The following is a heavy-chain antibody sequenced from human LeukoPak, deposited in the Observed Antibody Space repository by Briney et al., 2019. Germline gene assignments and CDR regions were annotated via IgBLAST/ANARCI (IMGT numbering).Heavy chain of an antibody. J-gene: IGHJ4*02. CDR3: ATTSPYSSGWHADY. V-gene: IGHV3-21*01. D-gene: IGHD6-19*01. CDR2: ISSSSSYI. CDR1: GFTFSNYW. Sequence: GGSLRLSCAASGFTFSNYWMHWVRQAPGKGLEWVSSISSSSSYIYYADSVKGRFTISRDNAKNSLYLQMNSLRAEDTAVYYCATTSPYSSGWHADYWGQGTLVTVSS.